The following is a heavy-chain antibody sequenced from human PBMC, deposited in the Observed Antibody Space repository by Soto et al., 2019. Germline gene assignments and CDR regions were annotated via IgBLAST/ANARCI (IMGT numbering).Heavy chain of an antibody. Sequence: SETLSLTCTVSGGSISSSSYYWGWIRQPPGKGLEWIGSIYYSGSTYYNPSLKSRVTISVDTSKNQFSLKLSSVTAADTAVYYCARHGGEGIVVVPAAGFDYWGQGTLVTVSS. CDR2: IYYSGST. J-gene: IGHJ4*02. D-gene: IGHD2-2*01. CDR1: GGSISSSSYY. CDR3: ARHGGEGIVVVPAAGFDY. V-gene: IGHV4-39*01.